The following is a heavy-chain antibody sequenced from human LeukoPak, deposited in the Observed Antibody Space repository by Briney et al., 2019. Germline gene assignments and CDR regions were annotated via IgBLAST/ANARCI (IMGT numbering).Heavy chain of an antibody. J-gene: IGHJ4*02. CDR2: IVPSGSYT. CDR3: ATGDYYGSGSYFDY. D-gene: IGHD3-10*01. Sequence: GESLKISCKGSGYRFTSYWISWVRQMPGKGLEGMGRIVPSGSYTNYSPSFQGHVTISADKSISTAYLQWSSLKASDTAMYYCATGDYYGSGSYFDYWGQGTLVTVSS. CDR1: GYRFTSYW. V-gene: IGHV5-10-1*01.